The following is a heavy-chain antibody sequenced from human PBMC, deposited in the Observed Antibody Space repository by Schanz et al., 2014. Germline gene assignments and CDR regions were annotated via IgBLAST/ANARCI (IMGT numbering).Heavy chain of an antibody. Sequence: QVQLVESGGGVVQPGRALRLSCAASGFMFRSHDMHWVRQAPGKGLEWVAVISYDGTKKDYADSVKGRFIISRDNSKNTLYLQMNSLRAEDTAVYYCCRSGSPIYYHGLDVWGQGTTVTVSS. CDR1: GFMFRSHD. CDR2: ISYDGTKK. CDR3: CRSGSPIYYHGLDV. D-gene: IGHD3-10*01. V-gene: IGHV3-30*04. J-gene: IGHJ6*02.